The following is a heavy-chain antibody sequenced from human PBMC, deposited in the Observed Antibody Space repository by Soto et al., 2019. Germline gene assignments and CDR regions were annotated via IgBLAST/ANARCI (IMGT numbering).Heavy chain of an antibody. D-gene: IGHD4-17*01. V-gene: IGHV3-23*01. J-gene: IGHJ4*02. CDR1: GFTFSSYA. CDR2: IGTSDGVT. Sequence: EVQVLESGGGLVQPGGSLRLSCVGSGFTFSSYAMSWVRQAPGKGLEWVSGIGTSDGVTYYADSVRARFTISRDNSKNTRHLQMNSLGVEDTAVYYCAREGGDRRFGFAYWGQGTLVTVSS. CDR3: AREGGDRRFGFAY.